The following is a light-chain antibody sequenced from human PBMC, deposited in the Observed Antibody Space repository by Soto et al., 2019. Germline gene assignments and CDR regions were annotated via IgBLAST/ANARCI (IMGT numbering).Light chain of an antibody. CDR1: QSIGND. CDR3: HQSFTTPRP. Sequence: DIQMTQSPSSLSASVGDRITIICRASQSIGNDLNWYQKKIGEAPKLLVFGASILQSGVPTRFSGAGSGTQFTLTVNSLQPEDFVTYYCHQSFTTPRPFGQGTKVEI. J-gene: IGKJ1*01. CDR2: GAS. V-gene: IGKV1-39*01.